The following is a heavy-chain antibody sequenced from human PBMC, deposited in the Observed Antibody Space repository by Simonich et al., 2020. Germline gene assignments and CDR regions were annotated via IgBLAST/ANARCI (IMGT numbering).Heavy chain of an antibody. CDR1: GFTFSSYA. J-gene: IGHJ4*02. CDR3: AKRSGVSITGTFDY. CDR2: MSGSVGST. D-gene: IGHD1-7*01. V-gene: IGHV3-23*01. Sequence: EVQLLESGGGLVQPGGSLRLSCAASGFTFSSYAMSWVRQAPGRVVGWVSAMSGSVGSTYYEDSGKGRFTISRDNSKNTLYLQMNSLRAEDTAVYYCAKRSGVSITGTFDYWGQGTLVTVSS.